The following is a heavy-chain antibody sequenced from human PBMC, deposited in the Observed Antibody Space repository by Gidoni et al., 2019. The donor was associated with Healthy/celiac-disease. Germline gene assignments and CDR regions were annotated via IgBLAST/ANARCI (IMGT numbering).Heavy chain of an antibody. CDR3: AKGSSSEANDY. CDR1: GFTFSSYG. D-gene: IGHD6-13*01. CDR2: ISYDGSNK. V-gene: IGHV3-30*18. Sequence: QVQLVESGGGVVQPGRSLRLSCAASGFTFSSYGMHWVRQAPGKGLGWVAVISYDGSNKYYADSVKGRFTISRDNSKNTLYLQMNSLRAEDTAVYYCAKGSSSEANDYWGQGTLVTVSS. J-gene: IGHJ4*02.